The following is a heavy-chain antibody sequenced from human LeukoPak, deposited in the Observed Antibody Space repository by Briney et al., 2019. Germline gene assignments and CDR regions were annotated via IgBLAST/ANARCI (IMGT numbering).Heavy chain of an antibody. D-gene: IGHD1-26*01. CDR1: GFTVSSNY. CDR3: ATTGSGSYYDY. V-gene: IGHV3-53*01. J-gene: IGHJ4*02. CDR2: IYSGGST. Sequence: GGSLRLSCAASGFTVSSNYMSWVRQAPGKGLEWVSVIYSGGSTYYADSVKGRFTISRDNSKNTLYLQMNSLRAEDTAVYYCATTGSGSYYDYWGQGTLVTVSS.